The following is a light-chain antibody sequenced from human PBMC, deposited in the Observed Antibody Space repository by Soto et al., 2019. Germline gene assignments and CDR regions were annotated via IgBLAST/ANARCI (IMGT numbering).Light chain of an antibody. CDR3: QQSYSSPYT. Sequence: DIQMTQSPSSLSASVGDRVTITCRASQTISNYLNWYQQKSGKAPKVLIYGASRLQSGVPSRYSGSGVGTDFTLTISGLQPEDVATYYCQQSYSSPYTFGPGTKVEIK. CDR2: GAS. V-gene: IGKV1-39*01. J-gene: IGKJ3*01. CDR1: QTISNY.